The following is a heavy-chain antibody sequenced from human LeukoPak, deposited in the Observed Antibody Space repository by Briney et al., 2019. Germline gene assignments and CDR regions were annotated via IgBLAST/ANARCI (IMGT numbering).Heavy chain of an antibody. V-gene: IGHV4-34*01. Sequence: SETLSLTCAVYGGSFSGYYWSWIRQPPGKGLEWIGEINHSGRTNYNPSLKSRVTISVDTSKNQFSLKLSSVTAADTAVYYCARRALVVVPAAMGYYYYYYMDVWGKGTTVTISS. CDR3: ARRALVVVPAAMGYYYYYYMDV. CDR2: INHSGRT. J-gene: IGHJ6*03. CDR1: GGSFSGYY. D-gene: IGHD2-2*01.